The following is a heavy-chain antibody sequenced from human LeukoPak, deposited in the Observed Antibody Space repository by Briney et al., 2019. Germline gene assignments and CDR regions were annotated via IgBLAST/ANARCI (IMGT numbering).Heavy chain of an antibody. J-gene: IGHJ3*02. V-gene: IGHV4-59*11. CDR3: ARDPTTVTKGLDI. CDR2: ISYIGNT. D-gene: IGHD4-17*01. CDR1: GGSISSHY. Sequence: SETLSLTCTVSGGSISSHYWSWIRQPPGKGREWIGYISYIGNTNYDPSLKSRVTISVDTSKNQFSLKLSSVTAADAAVYFCARDPTTVTKGLDIWGQGTMVTVSS.